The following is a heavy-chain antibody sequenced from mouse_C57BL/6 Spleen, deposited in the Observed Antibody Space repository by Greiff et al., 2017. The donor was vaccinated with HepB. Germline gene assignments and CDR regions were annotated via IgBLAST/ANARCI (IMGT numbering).Heavy chain of an antibody. J-gene: IGHJ1*03. V-gene: IGHV1-15*01. Sequence: QVQLKQSGAELVRPGASVTLSCKASGYTFTDYEMHWVKQTPVHGLEWIGAIDPETGGTAYNQKFKGKAILTADKSSSTAYMELRSLTSEDSAVYYCTRWDYDSWYFDVWGTGTTVTVSS. CDR1: GYTFTDYE. CDR3: TRWDYDSWYFDV. CDR2: IDPETGGT. D-gene: IGHD2-4*01.